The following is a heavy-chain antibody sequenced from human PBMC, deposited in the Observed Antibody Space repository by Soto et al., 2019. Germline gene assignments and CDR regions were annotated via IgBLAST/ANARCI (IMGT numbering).Heavy chain of an antibody. V-gene: IGHV3-7*01. CDR3: VGGNGFDY. D-gene: IGHD5-12*01. Sequence: GESLKISCAGSGFTFSTYWMTWVRQAPGKGLEWVANIKEDGSERYYVDSVKGRFTISRDNAKNSLYLQMNSLRAEDTAVYYCVGGNGFDYWGQGTLVTVSS. J-gene: IGHJ4*02. CDR1: GFTFSTYW. CDR2: IKEDGSER.